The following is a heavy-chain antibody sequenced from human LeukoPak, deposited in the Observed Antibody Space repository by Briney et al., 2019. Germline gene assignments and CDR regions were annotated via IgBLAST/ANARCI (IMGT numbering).Heavy chain of an antibody. V-gene: IGHV4-34*01. J-gene: IGHJ4*02. CDR3: ARGGGYSSSWYCGDFDY. CDR1: GGSFSGYY. Sequence: SETLSLTCAVYGGSFSGYYWSWIRQPPGKGLEWIGEINHSGSTNYNPSLKSRVTISVDTSKNQFSLKLSSVTAADTAVYYCARGGGYSSSWYCGDFDYWGQGTLVIVSS. D-gene: IGHD6-13*01. CDR2: INHSGST.